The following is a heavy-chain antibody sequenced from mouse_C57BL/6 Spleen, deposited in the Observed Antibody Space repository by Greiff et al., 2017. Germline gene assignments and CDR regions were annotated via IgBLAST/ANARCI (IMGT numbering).Heavy chain of an antibody. CDR3: ARDEWVYYFDY. J-gene: IGHJ2*01. V-gene: IGHV1-76*01. CDR2: IYPGSGNT. Sequence: QVQLKESGAELVRPGASVKLSCKASGYTFTDYYINWVKQRPGQGLEWIARIYPGSGNTYYNEKFKGKATLTAEKSSSTAYMQLSSLTSEDSAVYFCARDEWVYYFDYWGQGTTLTVSS. CDR1: GYTFTDYY.